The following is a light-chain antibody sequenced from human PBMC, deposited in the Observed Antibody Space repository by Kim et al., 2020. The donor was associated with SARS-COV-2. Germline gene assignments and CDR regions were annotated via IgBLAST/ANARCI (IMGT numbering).Light chain of an antibody. Sequence: ELTQPPSASVTPGQRVTISCSGSSSNIGSNYVYWYQQLPGPAPKLLIYRNNQRPSGVPDRFSGSKSGTSATLAISGLRSEDEADYYCAVWDDSLSGWVFGGGTQLTVL. J-gene: IGLJ3*02. CDR3: AVWDDSLSGWV. CDR2: RNN. V-gene: IGLV1-47*01. CDR1: SSNIGSNY.